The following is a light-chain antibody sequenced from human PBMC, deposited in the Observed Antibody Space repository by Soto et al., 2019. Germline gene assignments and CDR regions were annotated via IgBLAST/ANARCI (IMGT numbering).Light chain of an antibody. CDR2: DVS. Sequence: DIQMTQSPSTLSASVGDRVTITCRASQSISSWLAWYQQKPGKAPKLLIYDVSSLESGVPSRFSGSGSGTEFTLTISSLQPDDSATYYCQQYNTSWTFGQGTKVEIK. CDR1: QSISSW. V-gene: IGKV1-5*01. CDR3: QQYNTSWT. J-gene: IGKJ1*01.